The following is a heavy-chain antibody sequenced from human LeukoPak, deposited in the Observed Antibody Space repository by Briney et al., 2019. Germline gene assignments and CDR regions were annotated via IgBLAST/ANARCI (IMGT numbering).Heavy chain of an antibody. CDR1: GXTFPNYC. D-gene: IGHD3-22*01. J-gene: IGHJ4*02. CDR2: IYPGDSKT. V-gene: IGHV5-51*01. Sequence: GESLKISFKGSGXTFPNYCIGWVRQMPGKGLEWMGIIYPGDSKTRYSPSFQGQVTISADKSISTAYLQWSSLKASDTAMYYCARFAYGSDYFPGHYWGQGTLVTVSS. CDR3: ARFAYGSDYFPGHY.